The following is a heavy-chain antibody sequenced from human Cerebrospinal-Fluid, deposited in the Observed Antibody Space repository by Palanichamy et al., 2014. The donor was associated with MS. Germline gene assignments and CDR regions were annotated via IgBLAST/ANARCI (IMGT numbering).Heavy chain of an antibody. CDR1: GGSFNDYY. CDR2: SIIVGST. J-gene: IGHJ4*02. Sequence: QVQLQQWGAGLLKPSETLSLTCAVYGGSFNDYYWSWVRQPPREGGWSGLGKSIIVGSTNYNPSLESRVTISVDTSKNQFSLKLSSATVADTAVYYCARGGACSADSCSILGFDSWGQGTLVTVSS. D-gene: IGHD2-15*01. CDR3: ARGGACSADSCSILGFDS. V-gene: IGHV4-34*02.